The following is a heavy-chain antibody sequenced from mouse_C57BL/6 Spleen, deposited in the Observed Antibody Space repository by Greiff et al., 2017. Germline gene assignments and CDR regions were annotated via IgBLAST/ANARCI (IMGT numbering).Heavy chain of an antibody. J-gene: IGHJ1*03. CDR1: GYTFTSYW. CDR2: INPSNGGT. CDR3: ARRGPDEYGSSDDWYFDV. V-gene: IGHV1-53*01. D-gene: IGHD1-1*01. Sequence: QVQLQQPGTELVKPGASVKLSCKASGYTFTSYWMHWVKQRPGQGLEWIGNINPSNGGTNYNEKFKSKATLTVDKSSSTAYMRLSSLTSEDTAVYYCARRGPDEYGSSDDWYFDVWGTGTTVTVSS.